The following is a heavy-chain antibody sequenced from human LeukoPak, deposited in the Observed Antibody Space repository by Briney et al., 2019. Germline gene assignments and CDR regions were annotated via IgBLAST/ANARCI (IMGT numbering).Heavy chain of an antibody. Sequence: PSETLSLTCTASGGSISSNSYYWAWIRQPPGTGLEWIGTIYYSGTTNYNPSLKRRVTISVDTPNNQFSLKLTSVIAADTAVYYCARHRSGSGRKAAFDYWGQGTLVTVSS. V-gene: IGHV4-39*01. CDR1: GGSISSNSYY. CDR3: ARHRSGSGRKAAFDY. CDR2: IYYSGTT. D-gene: IGHD2-15*01. J-gene: IGHJ4*02.